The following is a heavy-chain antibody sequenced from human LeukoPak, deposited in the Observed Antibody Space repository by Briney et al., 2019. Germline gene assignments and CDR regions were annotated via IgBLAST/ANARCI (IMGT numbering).Heavy chain of an antibody. CDR1: GYTFTSYD. Sequence: ASVKVSCKASGYTFTSYDINWVRQATGQGLEWMGWMNPNSGNTGCAQKFQGRVTMTRNTSISTAYMELSSLRSEDTVVYYCARGRGDFWSGYYWGYWFDPWGQGTLVTVSS. V-gene: IGHV1-8*01. CDR3: ARGRGDFWSGYYWGYWFDP. CDR2: MNPNSGNT. J-gene: IGHJ5*02. D-gene: IGHD3-3*01.